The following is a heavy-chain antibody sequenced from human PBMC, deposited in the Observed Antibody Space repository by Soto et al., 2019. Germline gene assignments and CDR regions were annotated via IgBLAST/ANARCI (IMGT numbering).Heavy chain of an antibody. Sequence: PSETLSLTCGVSGDSISNSRFYWAWIRQPPGEGLEWIGSIYHTGNAYYNPSLKSRVTISVDTSKNQFSLKVTSVTAADTALYYCARDYFDSSDYTTNWFDPWGQGTLVTVSP. D-gene: IGHD3-22*01. J-gene: IGHJ5*02. V-gene: IGHV4-39*01. CDR2: IYHTGNA. CDR3: ARDYFDSSDYTTNWFDP. CDR1: GDSISNSRFY.